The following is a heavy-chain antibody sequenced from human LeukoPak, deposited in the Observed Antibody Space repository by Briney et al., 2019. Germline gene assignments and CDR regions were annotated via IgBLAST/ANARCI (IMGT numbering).Heavy chain of an antibody. CDR1: GFTFSSNA. CDR2: ISMSSTYI. CDR3: TRAPYSSGWYTVDF. J-gene: IGHJ4*02. Sequence: PGESLRLSCAASGFTFSSNAMNWVRQAPGKGLEWVSSISMSSTYIYYADSVKGRFAISRDNAKNSLYLQMDSLRDEDTAVYYCTRAPYSSGWYTVDFWGQGTLVTVSS. D-gene: IGHD6-19*01. V-gene: IGHV3-21*01.